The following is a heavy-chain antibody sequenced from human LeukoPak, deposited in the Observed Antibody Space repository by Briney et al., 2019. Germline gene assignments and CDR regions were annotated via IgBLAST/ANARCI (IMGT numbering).Heavy chain of an antibody. J-gene: IGHJ4*02. CDR3: FVRGVRYYFDY. CDR1: GFTFDDYY. V-gene: IGHV3-11*04. CDR2: ISGSTSTI. D-gene: IGHD3-10*01. Sequence: GGSLRLSCVASGFTFDDYYMSWVRQAPGKTLEWLSWISGSTSTIYYADSVKGRFTISRDNAKNSLYLQMNSLRAEDTAVYYCFVRGVRYYFDYWGQGTLVTVSS.